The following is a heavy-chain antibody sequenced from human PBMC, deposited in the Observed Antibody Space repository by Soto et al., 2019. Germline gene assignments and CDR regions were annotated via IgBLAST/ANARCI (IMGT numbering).Heavy chain of an antibody. CDR1: GYTFTSYA. D-gene: IGHD3-22*01. J-gene: IGHJ4*02. V-gene: IGHV1-3*01. Sequence: ASVKVSCKASGYTFTSYAMHWVRQAPGQRLEWMGWINAGNDNTKYSQEFQGRVTISRDTSARTASLVLSSLRSEDTVVFYCAKDSRASLHYYSRGFSYGGQEPLVTVPS. CDR3: AKDSRASLHYYSRGFSY. CDR2: INAGNDNT.